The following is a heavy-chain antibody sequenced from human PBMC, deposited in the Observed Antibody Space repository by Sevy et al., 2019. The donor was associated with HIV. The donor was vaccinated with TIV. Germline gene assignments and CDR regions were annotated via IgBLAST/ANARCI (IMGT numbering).Heavy chain of an antibody. CDR1: GFTFSSYA. CDR3: AKDRSHIIMIRGVVIFDY. CDR2: ISGSGNT. D-gene: IGHD3-10*01. V-gene: IGHV3-23*01. J-gene: IGHJ4*02. Sequence: GGSLRLSCAASGFTFSSYAMSWVRQAPGKGLEWVSAISGSGNTYYADSVMGRFTISRDNPKNTLFLQMNSLRAEDTAVYYCAKDRSHIIMIRGVVIFDYWGQGTLVTVSS.